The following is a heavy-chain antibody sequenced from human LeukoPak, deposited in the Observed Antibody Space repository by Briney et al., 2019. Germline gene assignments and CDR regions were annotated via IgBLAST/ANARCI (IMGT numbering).Heavy chain of an antibody. CDR2: IYTSWST. CDR3: AREFVGRGYYQGWFDP. Sequence: SETLSLTCTVSGGSISSYYWSWIRQPPGKGLEWIGYIYTSWSTNYNPSLKSRVTISVDTSKNQFSLKLSSVTAADTAVYYCAREFVGRGYYQGWFDPWGQGTLVTVSS. CDR1: GGSISSYY. J-gene: IGHJ5*02. D-gene: IGHD3-22*01. V-gene: IGHV4-4*09.